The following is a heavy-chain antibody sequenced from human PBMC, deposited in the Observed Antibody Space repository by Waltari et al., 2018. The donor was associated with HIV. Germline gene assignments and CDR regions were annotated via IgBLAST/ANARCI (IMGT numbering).Heavy chain of an antibody. D-gene: IGHD4-17*01. CDR1: GFTFSSSA. J-gene: IGHJ6*02. CDR2: ISGSGGST. CDR3: AKVGDGDSDTGDYYYYGMDV. V-gene: IGHV3-23*01. Sequence: EVQLLESGGGLVQPGGSLRLSCAASGFTFSSSAMSCVRQARGTGLEWVSAISGSGGSTYYADSVKGRFTISRDNSKNTLYLQMNSLRAEDTAVYYCAKVGDGDSDTGDYYYYGMDVWGQGTTVTVSS.